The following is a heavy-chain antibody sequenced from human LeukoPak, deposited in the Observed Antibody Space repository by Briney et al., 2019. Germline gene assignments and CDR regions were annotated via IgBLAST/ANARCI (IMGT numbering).Heavy chain of an antibody. CDR3: AKLGTDAFDI. Sequence: GRSLRLSCAASGFTFSSYGMHWVRQARGKGLEWVAVISYDGSNKYYADSVKGRFSISRDNSKNTLYLQMNSLRAEDTAVYYCAKLGTDAFDIWGQGTMVTVSS. D-gene: IGHD3-16*01. J-gene: IGHJ3*02. CDR2: ISYDGSNK. CDR1: GFTFSSYG. V-gene: IGHV3-30*18.